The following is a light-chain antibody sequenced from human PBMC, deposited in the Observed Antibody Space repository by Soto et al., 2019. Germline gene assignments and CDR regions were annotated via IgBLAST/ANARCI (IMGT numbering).Light chain of an antibody. V-gene: IGKV3-15*01. CDR1: QSVSSN. J-gene: IGKJ4*01. CDR2: GAS. CDR3: QQYKNWPPLT. Sequence: EIVMTQSPATLSVSPGERATLSCRASQSVSSNLAWYQQKPGQAPRLLIYGASTRATGIPARFSGSGSGTEFTPTISSLQSEDFAVYYGQQYKNWPPLTFGGGTKGEIK.